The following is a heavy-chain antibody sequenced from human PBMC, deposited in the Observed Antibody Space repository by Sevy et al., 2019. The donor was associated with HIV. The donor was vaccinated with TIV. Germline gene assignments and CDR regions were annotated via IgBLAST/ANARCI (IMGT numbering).Heavy chain of an antibody. CDR3: TRDPLGQLPDY. V-gene: IGHV3-49*03. CDR1: GFTFGDYP. CDR2: IRSKPYGGTT. D-gene: IGHD3-10*01. J-gene: IGHJ4*02. Sequence: GGSLRLSCTTSGFTFGDYPMGWSRQAPGKGLERVGFIRSKPYGGTTEYAASVKGRFIISRDDSRSIAYLQMNSLKTDDTAVYYCTRDPLGQLPDYWGQGTLVTVSS.